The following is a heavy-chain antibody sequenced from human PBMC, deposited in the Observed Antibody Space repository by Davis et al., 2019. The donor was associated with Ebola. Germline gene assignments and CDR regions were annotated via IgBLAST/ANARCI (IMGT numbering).Heavy chain of an antibody. J-gene: IGHJ4*02. CDR1: GYTFTGYY. CDR3: ARWGRGGLEAGHFDY. Sequence: AASVKVSCKASGYTFTGYYMHWVRQAPGQGLEWMGWINPNSGGTNYAQKFQGWVTMTRDHSISTAYMELSRLRSDDTAVYYCARWGRGGLEAGHFDYWGQGTLVTVSS. D-gene: IGHD1-1*01. CDR2: INPNSGGT. V-gene: IGHV1-2*04.